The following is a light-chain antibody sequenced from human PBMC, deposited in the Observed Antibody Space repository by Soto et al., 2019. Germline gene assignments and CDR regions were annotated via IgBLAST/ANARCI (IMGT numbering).Light chain of an antibody. J-gene: IGKJ4*01. V-gene: IGKV3-15*01. CDR2: GAS. CDR1: QSVSSN. Sequence: EIVITPSPAPLSVSPGEKATPSCRASQSVSSNLAWYQQKPGQAPRLLIYGASTRATGIPARFSGSGSGTEFTLTISSLQSEDFAVYYCQQYNNWPVFGGGTKVDI. CDR3: QQYNNWPV.